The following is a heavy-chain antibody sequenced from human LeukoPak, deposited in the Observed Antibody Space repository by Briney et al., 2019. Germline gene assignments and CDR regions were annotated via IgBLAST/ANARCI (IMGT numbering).Heavy chain of an antibody. J-gene: IGHJ4*02. Sequence: GGSLRLSCVASGFTFSTYWMSWVRQAPGKGLEWVANIKHDGSEKFYVDSVKGRFTISRDNAKHSLYLQMNSVRDEDTAVYYCARITGMSAAGDHWGQGTLVTVSS. CDR1: GFTFSTYW. CDR2: IKHDGSEK. D-gene: IGHD6-25*01. V-gene: IGHV3-7*04. CDR3: ARITGMSAAGDH.